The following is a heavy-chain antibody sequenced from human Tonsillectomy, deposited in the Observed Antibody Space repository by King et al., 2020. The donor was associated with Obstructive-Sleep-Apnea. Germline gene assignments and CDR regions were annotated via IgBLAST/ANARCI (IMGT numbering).Heavy chain of an antibody. CDR2: IYYSGST. J-gene: IGHJ4*02. V-gene: IGHV4-31*03. CDR1: GGSISSGGYY. D-gene: IGHD4-11*01. Sequence: QLQESGPGLVKPSQTLSLTCTVSGGSISSGGYYWSWIRQHPGKGLEWIGYIYYSGSTYYNPTLKSRVTKSVDTPKNQCSLKLSSVTAADTAVYYCARERDDYSNYVDYWGQGTLVTVSS. CDR3: ARERDDYSNYVDY.